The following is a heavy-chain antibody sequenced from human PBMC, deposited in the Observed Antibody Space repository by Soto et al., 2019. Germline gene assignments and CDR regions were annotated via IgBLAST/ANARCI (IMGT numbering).Heavy chain of an antibody. V-gene: IGHV3-23*01. J-gene: IGHJ4*02. CDR2: ISGSGGST. CDR3: AKGGYSSSSGHLDY. Sequence: GESLKISCAASGFTFSSYAMSWVRQAPGKGLEWVSAISGSGGSTYHADSVKGRFTISRDNSKNTLYLQMNSLRAEDTAVYYCAKGGYSSSSGHLDYWGQGTLVTVSS. D-gene: IGHD6-6*01. CDR1: GFTFSSYA.